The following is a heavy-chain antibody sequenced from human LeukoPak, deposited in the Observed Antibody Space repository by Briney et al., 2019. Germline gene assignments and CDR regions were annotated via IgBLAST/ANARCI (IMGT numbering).Heavy chain of an antibody. CDR3: ARVAAGAYYDSSGLDY. Sequence: ASVKVSCKASGYTFTGYYMHWVRQAPGQGLEWMGWINPNSGGTNYAQKFQGRVTMTRDTSTSTVYMELSSLRPEDTAVYYCARVAAGAYYDSSGLDYWGQGTLVTVSS. D-gene: IGHD3-22*01. J-gene: IGHJ4*02. CDR1: GYTFTGYY. V-gene: IGHV1-2*02. CDR2: INPNSGGT.